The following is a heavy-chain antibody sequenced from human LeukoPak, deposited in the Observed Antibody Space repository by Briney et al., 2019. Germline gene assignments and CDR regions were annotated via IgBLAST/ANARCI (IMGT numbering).Heavy chain of an antibody. CDR3: ARSPIVVVPAGYYYYGRDV. CDR1: GFTFSDYY. J-gene: IGHJ6*04. D-gene: IGHD2-2*01. Sequence: GSLRLSCAASGFTFSDYYMSWIRQAPGKGLEWASYISSSGSTIYYADSVKGRFTISRDNAKNSLYLQMNSLRAEDTAVYYCARSPIVVVPAGYYYYGRDVGGKGTTVTVSS. V-gene: IGHV3-11*01. CDR2: ISSSGSTI.